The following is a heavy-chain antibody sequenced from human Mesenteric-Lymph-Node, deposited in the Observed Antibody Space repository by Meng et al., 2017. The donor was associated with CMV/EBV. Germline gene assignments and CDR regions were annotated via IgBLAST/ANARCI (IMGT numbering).Heavy chain of an antibody. CDR3: ARCSGGEEGDYLSMMDV. Sequence: GESLKISCAASGFTFDDYGMSWVRQAPGKGLEWVSGINWNGGSTGYADAVKGRFTISRDNAKNSLYLQMNSLRAEDTALYHCARCSGGEEGDYLSMMDVWGQGTTVTVSS. CDR1: GFTFDDYG. V-gene: IGHV3-20*01. D-gene: IGHD3-10*02. J-gene: IGHJ6*02. CDR2: INWNGGST.